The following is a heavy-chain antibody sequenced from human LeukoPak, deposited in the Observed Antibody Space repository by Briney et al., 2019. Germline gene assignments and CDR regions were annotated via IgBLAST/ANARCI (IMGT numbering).Heavy chain of an antibody. CDR2: ISYDGSNK. J-gene: IGHJ4*02. CDR3: AKALSDFDY. CDR1: GFTFISYE. V-gene: IGHV3-30*18. D-gene: IGHD3-16*02. Sequence: PGGSLRLSCAASGFTFISYEMNWVRQAPGKGLEWVAVISYDGSNKYYADSVKGRFTISRDNSKNTLYLQMNSLRAEDTAVYYCAKALSDFDYWGQGTLVTVSS.